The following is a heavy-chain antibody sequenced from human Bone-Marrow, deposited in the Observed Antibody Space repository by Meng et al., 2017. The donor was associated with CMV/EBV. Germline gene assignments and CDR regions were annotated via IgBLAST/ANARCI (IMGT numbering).Heavy chain of an antibody. J-gene: IGHJ4*02. D-gene: IGHD3-3*01. CDR1: GGSVSSGSYY. Sequence: SETLSLTCTVSGGSVSSGSYYWSWIRQPPGKGLEWIGYIYYSGSTNYNPSLKSRVIISVDTSKNQFSLKLSSVTAADTAVYYCARGRFGVVIIWGQGTLVTVSS. V-gene: IGHV4-61*01. CDR2: IYYSGST. CDR3: ARGRFGVVII.